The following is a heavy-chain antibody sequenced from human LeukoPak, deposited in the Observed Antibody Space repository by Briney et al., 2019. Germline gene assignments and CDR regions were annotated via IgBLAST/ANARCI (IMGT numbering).Heavy chain of an antibody. D-gene: IGHD3-10*01. CDR2: INHSGST. J-gene: IGHJ4*02. Sequence: SETLSLTCAVYGGSFSGYYWSWIRQPPGKGLEWIGEINHSGSTNYNPSLKSRVTISVDTSKNQFSLKLSSVTAANTAMYYCPRAHYSSGSPFYYWGQGTLVTVSS. V-gene: IGHV4-34*01. CDR3: PRAHYSSGSPFYY. CDR1: GGSFSGYY.